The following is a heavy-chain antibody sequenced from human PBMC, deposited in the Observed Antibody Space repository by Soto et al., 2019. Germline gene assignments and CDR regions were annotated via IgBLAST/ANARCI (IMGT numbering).Heavy chain of an antibody. V-gene: IGHV3-23*01. D-gene: IGHD2-2*01. Sequence: EVQLLESGGGLVQPGGSLRLSCAASGFTFSSYAMSWVRQAPGKGLEWVSAISGSGGSTYYADSVKGRFTISRDNSKNTLYLQMNSLRAEDTAVYYCAKSRCPSARHTYYYYMDVWGKGTTVTVSS. CDR3: AKSRCPSARHTYYYYMDV. CDR2: ISGSGGST. J-gene: IGHJ6*03. CDR1: GFTFSSYA.